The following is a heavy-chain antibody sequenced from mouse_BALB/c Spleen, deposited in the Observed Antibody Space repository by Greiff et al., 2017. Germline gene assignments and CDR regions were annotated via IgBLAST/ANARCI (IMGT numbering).Heavy chain of an antibody. V-gene: IGHV1-54*01. D-gene: IGHD1-1*01. CDR1: GYAFTNYL. CDR2: INPGSGGT. J-gene: IGHJ4*01. Sequence: QVQLQQSGAELVRPGTSVKVSCKASGYAFTNYLIEWVKQRPGQGLEWIGVINPGSGGTNYNEKFKGKATLTADKSSSTAYMQLSSLTSDDSAVYFCARWYYGSSYLDYWGQGTSVTVSS. CDR3: ARWYYGSSYLDY.